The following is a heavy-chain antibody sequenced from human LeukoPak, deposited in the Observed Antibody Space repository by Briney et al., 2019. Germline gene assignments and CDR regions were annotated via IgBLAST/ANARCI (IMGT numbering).Heavy chain of an antibody. CDR1: GYYFTSYW. Sequence: GESLKISCKGSGYYFTSYWIGWVRQVPGKGLEWMRIIYPGDSETRYSPSFQGQVTISADKSISTAYLQWSSLKASDTAMYYCARRLGYYDILTGYYTDGYYFDCWGQGTLVTVSS. CDR2: IYPGDSET. J-gene: IGHJ4*02. D-gene: IGHD3-9*01. V-gene: IGHV5-51*01. CDR3: ARRLGYYDILTGYYTDGYYFDC.